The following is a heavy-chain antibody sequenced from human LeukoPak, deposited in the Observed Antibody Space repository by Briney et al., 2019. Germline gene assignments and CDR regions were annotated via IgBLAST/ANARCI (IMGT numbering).Heavy chain of an antibody. CDR2: IYPGDSNT. CDR1: GYSFTTYW. Sequence: PGESLKISCKGSGYSFTTYWIGWVRQMPGKGLEWMGIIYPGDSNTRYSPSFQGQVTISADRSISTSYLQWSSLKASDTAIYYCAKVSRGFCSNTSCPNWFDPWGQGTLVTVSS. J-gene: IGHJ5*02. V-gene: IGHV5-51*01. CDR3: AKVSRGFCSNTSCPNWFDP. D-gene: IGHD2-2*01.